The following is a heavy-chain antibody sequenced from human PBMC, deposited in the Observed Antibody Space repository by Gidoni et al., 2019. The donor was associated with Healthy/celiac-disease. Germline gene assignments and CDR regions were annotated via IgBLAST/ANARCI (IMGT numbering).Heavy chain of an antibody. CDR2: INPSGSST. Sequence: QVPLVQSGAEVKKPGASVKVSSKASGYTFTCYYMHWVRQAPGPGLEWMGIINPSGSSTGYEKKFPGRVTMTRDTSTSTVYMELSSLRSENTAVYYCARGTQQRGTNGYYYYGMDVWGQGTTVTVSS. J-gene: IGHJ6*02. V-gene: IGHV1-46*03. CDR3: ARGTQQRGTNGYYYYGMDV. D-gene: IGHD6-25*01. CDR1: GYTFTCYY.